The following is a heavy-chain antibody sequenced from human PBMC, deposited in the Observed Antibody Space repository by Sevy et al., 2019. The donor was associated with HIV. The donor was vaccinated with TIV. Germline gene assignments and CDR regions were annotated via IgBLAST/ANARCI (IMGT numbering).Heavy chain of an antibody. D-gene: IGHD3-10*02. Sequence: SETLSLTCTVSGGSINSCDNYWSSIRHHPGKGLDWIGYIYYSGSTYYNPSLKSRITISVDTSKNQFSLMLISVTAANPAVYYCARDLGVRRSPDYYNYGMDVWGQGTTVTVSS. CDR3: ARDLGVRRSPDYYNYGMDV. J-gene: IGHJ6*02. V-gene: IGHV4-31*03. CDR1: GGSINSCDNY. CDR2: IYYSGST.